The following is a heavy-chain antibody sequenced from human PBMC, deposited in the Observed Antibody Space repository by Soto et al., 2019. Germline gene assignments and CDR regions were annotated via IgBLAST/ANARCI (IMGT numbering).Heavy chain of an antibody. J-gene: IGHJ4*02. Sequence: EVQLVESGGGLVKPGGSLRLSCAASGFTFSSYSMNWVRQAPGKGLEWVSSISSSSSYIYYADSVKGRFTISRDNAKNSLYLQMNSLRAEDTAVYYCARDAPSAGYPDYWGQGTLVTVSS. CDR3: ARDAPSAGYPDY. CDR2: ISSSSSYI. D-gene: IGHD3-9*01. CDR1: GFTFSSYS. V-gene: IGHV3-21*01.